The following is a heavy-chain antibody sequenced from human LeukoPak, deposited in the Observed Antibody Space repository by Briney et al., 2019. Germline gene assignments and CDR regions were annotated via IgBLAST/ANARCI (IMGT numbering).Heavy chain of an antibody. CDR3: AKDDGSGWYQIDY. CDR2: ISGSGDNT. CDR1: GFSFGSYA. V-gene: IGHV3-23*01. D-gene: IGHD6-19*01. Sequence: GSLRLSCAASGFSFGSYALSWVRQAPGKGLEWVSVISGSGDNTHYTDPVKGRFTISRDNSKNTLYLQMNSLRAEDTAVYYCAKDDGSGWYQIDYWGQGTLVTVSS. J-gene: IGHJ4*02.